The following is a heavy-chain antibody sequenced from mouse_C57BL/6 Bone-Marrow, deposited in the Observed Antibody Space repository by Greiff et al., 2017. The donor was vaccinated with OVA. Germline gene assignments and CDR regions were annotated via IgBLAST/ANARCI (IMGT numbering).Heavy chain of an antibody. CDR1: GYAFSSSW. D-gene: IGHD2-3*01. Sequence: QVQLQQSGPELVKPGASVKISCKASGYAFSSSWMNWVKQRPGKGLEWIGRIYPGDGDTNYNGKFKGKATLTADKSSSTAYMKLSSLTSEDSAVYFCARHEDGYYASYFDYWGQGTTLTVS. CDR2: IYPGDGDT. V-gene: IGHV1-82*01. CDR3: ARHEDGYYASYFDY. J-gene: IGHJ2*01.